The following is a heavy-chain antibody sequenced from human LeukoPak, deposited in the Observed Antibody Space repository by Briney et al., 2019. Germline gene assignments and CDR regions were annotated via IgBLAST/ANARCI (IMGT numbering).Heavy chain of an antibody. Sequence: ASVKVSCKASGYTFTSYDINWVRQATAQGLEWMGWMNPNSGNTGYAQKFQGRVTMTRNTSISTAYMELSSLRSEDTAVYYCARGGYSSRWYGKYYYYYGMDVWGQGTTVTVSS. CDR3: ARGGYSSRWYGKYYYYYGMDV. CDR2: MNPNSGNT. V-gene: IGHV1-8*01. CDR1: GYTFTSYD. D-gene: IGHD6-13*01. J-gene: IGHJ6*02.